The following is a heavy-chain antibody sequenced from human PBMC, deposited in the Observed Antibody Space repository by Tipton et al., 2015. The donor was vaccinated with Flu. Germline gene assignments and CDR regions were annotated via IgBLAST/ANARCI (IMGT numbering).Heavy chain of an antibody. D-gene: IGHD3-3*01. J-gene: IGHJ6*02. V-gene: IGHV3-11*01. CDR1: GFTFSDDY. Sequence: QVQLVQSGGGLVKPGGYLRLSYAASGFTFSDDYMSWIRQAPGKGLEWISHISSSGSTINYADSVKGRFTISRDNAKNSLYLQMNSLRPEDTAVYYCARDHPPSITVLGEITDYFGMDVWGQGTTVTVSS. CDR3: ARDHPPSITVLGEITDYFGMDV. CDR2: ISSSGSTI.